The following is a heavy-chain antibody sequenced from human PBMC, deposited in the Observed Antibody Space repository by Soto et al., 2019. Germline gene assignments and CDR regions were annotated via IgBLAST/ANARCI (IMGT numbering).Heavy chain of an antibody. D-gene: IGHD3-16*02. CDR3: ARWHDYVWGSYRQMGFDY. V-gene: IGHV4-34*01. CDR1: GGSFSGYY. Sequence: ASETLSLTCAVYGGSFSGYYWSWIRQPPGKGLEWIGEINHSGSTNYNPSLKSRVTISVDTSKNQFSLKLSSVTAADTAVYYCARWHDYVWGSYRQMGFDYWGQGTLVTVSS. J-gene: IGHJ4*02. CDR2: INHSGST.